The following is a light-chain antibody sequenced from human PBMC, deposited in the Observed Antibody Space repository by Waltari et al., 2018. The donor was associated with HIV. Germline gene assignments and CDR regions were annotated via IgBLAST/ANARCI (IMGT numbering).Light chain of an antibody. Sequence: IVMTQSPDSLAVALGERATVSCKSSQNLLYNSKNYLAWYQQRPGQPPKLLIYWASTREAGVPDRFSGSGSGTDFTLTISSLQSEDVAVYYCQQYYGESFTFGQGAKLEIK. CDR2: WAS. CDR3: QQYYGESFT. V-gene: IGKV4-1*01. CDR1: QNLLYNSKNY. J-gene: IGKJ2*01.